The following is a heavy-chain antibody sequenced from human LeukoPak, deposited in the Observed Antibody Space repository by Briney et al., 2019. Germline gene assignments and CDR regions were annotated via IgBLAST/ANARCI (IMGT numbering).Heavy chain of an antibody. V-gene: IGHV3-7*03. CDR3: ARNNDMDV. CDR1: GFILSNHW. J-gene: IGHJ6*02. CDR2: VNKDGSEK. D-gene: IGHD1/OR15-1a*01. Sequence: GGSLRLSCAASGFILSNHWMTWVRQAPGKGPEWVANVNKDGSEKYYVDSVKGRFTISRDTAKNSLYLQMNNLRAEDTALYYCARNNDMDVWGQGTTVIASS.